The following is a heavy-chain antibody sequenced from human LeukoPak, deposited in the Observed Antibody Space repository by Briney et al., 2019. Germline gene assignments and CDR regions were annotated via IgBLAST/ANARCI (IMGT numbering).Heavy chain of an antibody. V-gene: IGHV3-48*04. D-gene: IGHD3-16*01. Sequence: GGSLRLSCAASGFTFSSYSMNWVRLAPGKGLEWVSYISSSSSTIYYADSVKGRFTISRDNAKNSLYLQMNSLRAEDTAVYYCARDHQWGGGISLYYYYGMDVWGQGTTVTVSS. CDR2: ISSSSSTI. J-gene: IGHJ6*02. CDR3: ARDHQWGGGISLYYYYGMDV. CDR1: GFTFSSYS.